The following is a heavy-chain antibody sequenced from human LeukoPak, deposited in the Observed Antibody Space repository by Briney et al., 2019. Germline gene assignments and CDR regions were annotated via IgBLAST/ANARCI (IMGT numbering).Heavy chain of an antibody. CDR1: GGTFISYA. V-gene: IGHV1-69*01. Sequence: SVKVSCKASGGTFISYAISWVRQAPGQGLEWMGGITPIFGTANYAQKFQGRVTITADESTSTAYMELSSLRSEDTAVYYCARVRYYDSSGYYSLDYWGQGTLVTVSS. D-gene: IGHD3-22*01. J-gene: IGHJ4*02. CDR2: ITPIFGTA. CDR3: ARVRYYDSSGYYSLDY.